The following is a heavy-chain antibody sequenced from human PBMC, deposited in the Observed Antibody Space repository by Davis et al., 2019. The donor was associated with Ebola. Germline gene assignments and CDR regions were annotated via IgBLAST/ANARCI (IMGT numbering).Heavy chain of an antibody. D-gene: IGHD6-6*01. CDR2: ISGSGGST. CDR1: GFTFSSYA. Sequence: GESLKISCAASGFTFSSYAMSWVRQAPGKGLEWVSAISGSGGSTYYADSVKGRFTISRDNSKNTLYLQMNSLRAEDTAVYYCAKESMPLTSIAALIDYWGQGTLVTVSS. V-gene: IGHV3-23*01. CDR3: AKESMPLTSIAALIDY. J-gene: IGHJ4*02.